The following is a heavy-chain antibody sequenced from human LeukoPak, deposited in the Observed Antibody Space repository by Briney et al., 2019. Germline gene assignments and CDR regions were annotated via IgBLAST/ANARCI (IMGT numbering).Heavy chain of an antibody. CDR3: ARAGYSGYDGVDY. Sequence: GGSLRLSCAASGFTFSSYWMHWVRQAPGKGLVWVSRINSDGSSTSYADSVKGRFTISRDNAKNTLYLQMNSLRAEDTAVYYCARAGYSGYDGVDYWGQGTLVTVSS. CDR1: GFTFSSYW. J-gene: IGHJ4*02. CDR2: INSDGSST. V-gene: IGHV3-74*01. D-gene: IGHD5-12*01.